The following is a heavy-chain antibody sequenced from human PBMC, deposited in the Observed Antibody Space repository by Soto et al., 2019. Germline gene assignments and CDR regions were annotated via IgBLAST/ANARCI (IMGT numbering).Heavy chain of an antibody. Sequence: WGSLTISCAASGFTFSSYAMSWVRQAPGKGLEWVSAISGSGGSTYYADSVKGRFTISRDNSKNTLYLQMNSLRAEDTAVYYCAKDRFPVGYSYYYYYYMDVWGKGTTVTVSS. J-gene: IGHJ6*03. CDR1: GFTFSSYA. V-gene: IGHV3-23*01. D-gene: IGHD1-26*01. CDR3: AKDRFPVGYSYYYYYYMDV. CDR2: ISGSGGST.